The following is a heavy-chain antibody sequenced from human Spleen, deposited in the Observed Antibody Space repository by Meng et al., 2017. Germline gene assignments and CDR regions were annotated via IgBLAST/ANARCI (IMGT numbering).Heavy chain of an antibody. V-gene: IGHV3-9*01. CDR2: ISWNSGSI. Sequence: SLKISCAASGFTFDDYAMHWVRQAPGKGLEWVSGISWNSGSIGYADSVKGRFTISRDNAKNSLYLQMNSLRAEDTAVYYCAKSSGGSCYQNWFDPWGQGTLVTVSS. CDR3: AKSSGGSCYQNWFDP. CDR1: GFTFDDYA. J-gene: IGHJ5*02. D-gene: IGHD2-15*01.